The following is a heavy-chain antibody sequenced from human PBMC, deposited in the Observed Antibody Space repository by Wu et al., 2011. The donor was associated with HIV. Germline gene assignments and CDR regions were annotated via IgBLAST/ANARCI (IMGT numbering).Heavy chain of an antibody. Sequence: QVQLVQSGAEVKKPGASVKVSCKASGYTFTSYGISWVRQAPGQGLEWMGWISAYNGDTNHAQKFQGRVTMTTDTSTSTAYMELRSLRSDDTAVYYCARVIREGTSCYSTKLLVSWFDPWGQGTLVTVSS. CDR2: ISAYNGDT. V-gene: IGHV1-18*01. CDR1: GYTFTSYG. J-gene: IGHJ5*02. CDR3: ARVIREGTSCYSTKLLVSWFDP. D-gene: IGHD2-2*01.